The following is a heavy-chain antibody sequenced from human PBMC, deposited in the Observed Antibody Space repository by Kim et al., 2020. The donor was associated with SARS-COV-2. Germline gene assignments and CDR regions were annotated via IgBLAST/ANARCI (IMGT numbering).Heavy chain of an antibody. CDR3: TSHGVIGYYYGSGLLHLFDY. D-gene: IGHD3-10*01. Sequence: GGSLRLSCTASGFTFGDYAMSWVRQAPGKGLEWVGFIRSKAYGGTTEYAASVKGRFTISRDDSKSIAYLQMNSLKTEDTAVYYRTSHGVIGYYYGSGLLHLFDYWGQGTLVTVSS. J-gene: IGHJ4*02. CDR1: GFTFGDYA. V-gene: IGHV3-49*04. CDR2: IRSKAYGGTT.